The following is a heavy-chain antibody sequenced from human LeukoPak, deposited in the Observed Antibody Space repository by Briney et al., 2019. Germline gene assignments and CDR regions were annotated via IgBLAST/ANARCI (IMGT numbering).Heavy chain of an antibody. J-gene: IGHJ3*02. V-gene: IGHV4-39*01. CDR2: IYYVGNT. D-gene: IGHD2-21*02. Sequence: SETLSLTCTVSGGSISSSSYYWGWIRQSPGKGLEWIGSIYYVGNTYYNPSLNSRVTITVDTSKNQFSLQLSSVTAADTTVYYCARSHTVAVTGFAFDIWGQGTSVTVSS. CDR1: GGSISSSSYY. CDR3: ARSHTVAVTGFAFDI.